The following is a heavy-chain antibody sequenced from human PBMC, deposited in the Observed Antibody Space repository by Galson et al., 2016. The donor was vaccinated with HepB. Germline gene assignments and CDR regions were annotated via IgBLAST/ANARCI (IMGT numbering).Heavy chain of an antibody. J-gene: IGHJ4*02. CDR1: GDSVSSNSAA. D-gene: IGHD3-3*01. Sequence: CAISGDSVSSNSAAWNWVRQSPSRGLEWLGRTYYRSKWSNEYEESLKSRLTIYPDTTKNQFSLHLTSLTPEDTAVYYCVREQIIPSAGGGNYFDSWGQGTLVAVSS. CDR2: TYYRSKWSN. CDR3: VREQIIPSAGGGNYFDS. V-gene: IGHV6-1*01.